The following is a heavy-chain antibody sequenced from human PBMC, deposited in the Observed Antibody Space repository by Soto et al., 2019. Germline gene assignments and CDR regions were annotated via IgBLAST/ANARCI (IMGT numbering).Heavy chain of an antibody. V-gene: IGHV3-74*01. CDR1: GLTFNRYW. J-gene: IGHJ6*02. CDR2: INTDGSNT. Sequence: GGSLRLSCAASGLTFNRYWMHWVRHAPGKGLVWVSHINTDGSNTNYADSVKGRFTISRDNAKNSLFLQMNSLRAEDTAVYYCATVGYCSSTSCQTRYYYYGMDVWGQGTTVTVSS. D-gene: IGHD2-2*03. CDR3: ATVGYCSSTSCQTRYYYYGMDV.